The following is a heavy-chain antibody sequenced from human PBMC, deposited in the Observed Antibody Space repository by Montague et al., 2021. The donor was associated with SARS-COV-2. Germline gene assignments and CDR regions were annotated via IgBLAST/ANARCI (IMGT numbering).Heavy chain of an antibody. CDR1: GGSVSSGGYY. D-gene: IGHD2-15*01. Sequence: SETLSLTCTVSGGSVSSGGYYWGWIRQPPGKGLEWIGSIFFSGSSYYNPSLQSRVSISVDTSKNQFSLRLTSVTSADTAVYYCARHSRGGLLVAATNWFDPWGQGTLVTVSS. V-gene: IGHV4-39*01. CDR2: IFFSGSS. CDR3: ARHSRGGLLVAATNWFDP. J-gene: IGHJ5*02.